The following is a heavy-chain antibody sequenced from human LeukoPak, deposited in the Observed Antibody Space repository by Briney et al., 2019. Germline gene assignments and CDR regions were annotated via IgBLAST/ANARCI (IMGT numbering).Heavy chain of an antibody. V-gene: IGHV3-20*04. CDR3: AREHDFWSGYSLDAFDI. D-gene: IGHD3-3*01. J-gene: IGHJ3*02. CDR1: GFTFDDYG. Sequence: PGGSLRLSCAASGFTFDDYGMSWVRHAPGKGLEWVSGINWNGGSTGYADSVKGRFTISRANAKTSLYLQMNSLRAEDTALYCCAREHDFWSGYSLDAFDIWGQGTMVTVSS. CDR2: INWNGGST.